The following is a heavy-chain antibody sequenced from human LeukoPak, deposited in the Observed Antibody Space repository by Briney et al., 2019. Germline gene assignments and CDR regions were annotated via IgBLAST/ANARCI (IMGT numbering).Heavy chain of an antibody. V-gene: IGHV3-30*02. J-gene: IGHJ4*02. CDR3: AKGFIVVVPAAFDY. Sequence: GGSLRLSCAASGFTFSIYGMHWVRQAPGKGLEWVAFIRYDGSNKYYADSVKGRFTISRDNSKNTLYLQMNSLRAEDTAVYYCAKGFIVVVPAAFDYWGQGTLVTVSS. CDR1: GFTFSIYG. CDR2: IRYDGSNK. D-gene: IGHD2-2*01.